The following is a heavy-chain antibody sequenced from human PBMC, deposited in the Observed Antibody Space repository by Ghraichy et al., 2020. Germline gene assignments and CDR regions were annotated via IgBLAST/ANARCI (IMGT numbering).Heavy chain of an antibody. D-gene: IGHD3-22*01. Sequence: SETLSLTCTVSGGSISSSSYYWGWIRQPPGKGLEWIGSIYYSGSTYYNPSLKSRVTISVDTSKNQFSLKLSSVTAADTDVYYCARLRAYYYDSSGYYYPWYFDYWGQGTLVTVSS. CDR3: ARLRAYYYDSSGYYYPWYFDY. CDR1: GGSISSSSYY. V-gene: IGHV4-39*01. J-gene: IGHJ4*02. CDR2: IYYSGST.